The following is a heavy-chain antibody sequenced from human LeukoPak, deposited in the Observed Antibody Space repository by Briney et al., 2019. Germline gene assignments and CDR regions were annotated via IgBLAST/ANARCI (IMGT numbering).Heavy chain of an antibody. D-gene: IGHD6-6*01. CDR1: GFTFSSYG. CDR2: IRYDGSNK. Sequence: GGSLRLSCAASGFTFSSYGMHWVRQAPGKGLEGVAFIRYDGSNKYYADSVKGRFTISRDNSKNTLYLQMNSLRAEDTAVYYCAKDPISSTAARRFDYWGQGTLVTVSS. CDR3: AKDPISSTAARRFDY. J-gene: IGHJ4*02. V-gene: IGHV3-30*02.